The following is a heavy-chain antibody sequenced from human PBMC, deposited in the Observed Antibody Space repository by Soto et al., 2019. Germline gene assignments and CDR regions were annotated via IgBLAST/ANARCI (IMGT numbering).Heavy chain of an antibody. CDR3: ASRYSSSWYHYYYGMDV. J-gene: IGHJ6*02. D-gene: IGHD6-13*01. CDR2: INHSGST. Sequence: SETLSLTCAVYGGSFSGYYWSWIRQPPGKGLEWIGEINHSGSTNYNPSLKSRVTISVDTSKNQFSLKLSSVTAADTAVYYCASRYSSSWYHYYYGMDVWGQGTTVTVS. V-gene: IGHV4-34*01. CDR1: GGSFSGYY.